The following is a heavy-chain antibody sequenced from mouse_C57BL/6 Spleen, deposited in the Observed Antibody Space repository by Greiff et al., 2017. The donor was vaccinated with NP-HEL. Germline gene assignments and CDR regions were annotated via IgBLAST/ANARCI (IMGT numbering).Heavy chain of an antibody. CDR1: GYSFTDYN. CDR3: ASGDYDRTWFAY. D-gene: IGHD2-4*01. V-gene: IGHV1-39*01. J-gene: IGHJ3*01. CDR2: INPNYGTT. Sequence: EVKLMESGPELVKPGASVKISCKASGYSFTDYNMNWVKQSNGKSLEWIGVINPNYGTTSYNQKFKGKATLTVDQSSSTAYMQLNSLTSEDSAVYYCASGDYDRTWFAYWGQGTLVTVSA.